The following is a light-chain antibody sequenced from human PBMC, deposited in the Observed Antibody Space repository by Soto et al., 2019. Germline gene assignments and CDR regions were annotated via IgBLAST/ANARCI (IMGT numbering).Light chain of an antibody. Sequence: QSVLTQPPSVSAAPGQKVTVSCSGSSSNIGNNHVSWYQHLPGTAPKDLIYDNNTRPSAIPHRFSGSKSATSATLHITGLQTGDEDDYYCGSWDRSLRGWVFGGGTKLTVL. CDR3: GSWDRSLRGWV. CDR2: DNN. CDR1: SSNIGNNH. V-gene: IGLV1-51*01. J-gene: IGLJ3*02.